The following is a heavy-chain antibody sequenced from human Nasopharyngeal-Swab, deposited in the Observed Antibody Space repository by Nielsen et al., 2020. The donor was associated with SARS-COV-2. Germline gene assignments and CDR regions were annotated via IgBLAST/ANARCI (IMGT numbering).Heavy chain of an antibody. V-gene: IGHV3-9*01. J-gene: IGHJ3*01. CDR3: VKDNLLRAFDL. Sequence: SLKISCAASGFTFDDYAIHWVRQAPGRGLEWVSGISWDSGNIGYADSVKGRFTISRDNAKNSLYLQMNSLRAEDTALYYCVKDNLLRAFDLWGQGTMVIVSS. D-gene: IGHD2-15*01. CDR2: ISWDSGNI. CDR1: GFTFDDYA.